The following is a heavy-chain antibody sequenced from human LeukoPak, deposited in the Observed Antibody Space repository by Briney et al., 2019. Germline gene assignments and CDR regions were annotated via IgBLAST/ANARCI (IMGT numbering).Heavy chain of an antibody. V-gene: IGHV3-9*01. Sequence: GRSLRLSCAASGFTFDDYAMHWVRQAPGKGLEWVSGISWNSGSIGYADSVKGRFAISRDNAKNSLYLQMNSLRAEDTALYYCAKAPGEIYDSSGALFDYWGQGTLVTVSS. CDR3: AKAPGEIYDSSGALFDY. J-gene: IGHJ4*02. CDR2: ISWNSGSI. D-gene: IGHD3-22*01. CDR1: GFTFDDYA.